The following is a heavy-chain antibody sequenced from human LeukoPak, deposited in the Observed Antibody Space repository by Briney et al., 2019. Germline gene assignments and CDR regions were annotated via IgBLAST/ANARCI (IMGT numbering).Heavy chain of an antibody. CDR2: VNPSGGST. Sequence: ASVKVSCKTSGCSLTNFYIHWVRQAPGQGLEWMGMVNPSGGSTISAQRFQDRVNMTTDTSTRTVYMEMTGLTSDDTGIYYCARDAFWGQGTPVTVSS. CDR3: ARDAF. CDR1: GCSLTNFY. D-gene: IGHD3-3*02. V-gene: IGHV1-46*01. J-gene: IGHJ4*02.